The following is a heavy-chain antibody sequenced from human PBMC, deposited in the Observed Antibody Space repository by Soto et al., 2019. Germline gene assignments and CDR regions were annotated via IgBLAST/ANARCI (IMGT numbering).Heavy chain of an antibody. J-gene: IGHJ6*02. D-gene: IGHD4-17*01. CDR2: IIPILGIA. V-gene: IGHV1-69*08. CDR3: AREYGDTSSYYYYGMDV. CDR1: GGTFSSYT. Sequence: QVQLVQSGAEVKKPGSSVKVSCKASGGTFSSYTISWVRQAPGQGLEWMGRIIPILGIANYAQKFQGRVTITADKSTSTAYMELSSLRSEDTVVYYCAREYGDTSSYYYYGMDVWGQGTTVTVSS.